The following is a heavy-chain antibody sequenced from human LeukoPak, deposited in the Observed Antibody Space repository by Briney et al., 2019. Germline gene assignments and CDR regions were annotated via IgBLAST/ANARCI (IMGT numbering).Heavy chain of an antibody. CDR2: INHSGST. Sequence: PSETLSLTCAVYGGSFSGYYWRWIRQPPGKGLEWIGEINHSGSTNYNPSLKSRVTISVDTSKNQFSLKLSSVTAADTAVYYCARGGITMVQGVILHWGEGTLVTVSS. CDR3: ARGGITMVQGVILH. CDR1: GGSFSGYY. D-gene: IGHD3-10*01. V-gene: IGHV4-34*01. J-gene: IGHJ4*02.